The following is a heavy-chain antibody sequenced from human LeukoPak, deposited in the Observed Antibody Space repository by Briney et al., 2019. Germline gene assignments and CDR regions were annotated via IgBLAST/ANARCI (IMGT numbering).Heavy chain of an antibody. J-gene: IGHJ4*02. CDR3: TRENSGSYREFDY. CDR2: IYTSGST. CDR1: GGSISDYY. D-gene: IGHD1-26*01. V-gene: IGHV4-4*07. Sequence: SETLSLTCTVSGGSISDYYWSWIRQPPGKGLEWIGRIYTSGSTNYNASLKSRVSMSVDTSKNQFSLKLSSVTAADTAVFYCTRENSGSYREFDYWGQGTLDTVSS.